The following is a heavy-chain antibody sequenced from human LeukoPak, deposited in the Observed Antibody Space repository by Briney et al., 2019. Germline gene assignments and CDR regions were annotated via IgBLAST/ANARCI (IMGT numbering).Heavy chain of an antibody. CDR3: ARDHFRFGELPHDY. V-gene: IGHV1-69*04. D-gene: IGHD3-10*01. CDR2: IIPILGIA. J-gene: IGHJ4*02. CDR1: GGTFSSYA. Sequence: GVSVNVSCKASGGTFSSYAISWVRQAPGQGLEWMGRIIPILGIANYAQKFQGRVTITADKSTSTAYMELSSLRSEDTAVYYCARDHFRFGELPHDYWGQGTLVTVSS.